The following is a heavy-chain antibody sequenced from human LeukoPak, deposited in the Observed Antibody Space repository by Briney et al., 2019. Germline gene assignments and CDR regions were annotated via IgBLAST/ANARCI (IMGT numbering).Heavy chain of an antibody. Sequence: SVKVSCKASGGTFSSYAISWVRQAPRQGLEWMGRIILIFGIANYAQKFQGRVTITADKSTSTAYMELSSLRSEDTAVYYCAREAPHYGDLNWFDPWGQGTLVTVSS. J-gene: IGHJ5*02. V-gene: IGHV1-69*04. CDR3: AREAPHYGDLNWFDP. CDR1: GGTFSSYA. CDR2: IILIFGIA. D-gene: IGHD4-17*01.